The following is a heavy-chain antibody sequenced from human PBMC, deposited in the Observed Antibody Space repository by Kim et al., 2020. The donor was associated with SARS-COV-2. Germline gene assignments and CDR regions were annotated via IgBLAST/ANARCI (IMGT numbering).Heavy chain of an antibody. V-gene: IGHV3-9*01. CDR2: IFWNGGGT. CDR3: VKDILAGAADV. J-gene: IGHJ6*01. CDR1: GFTFHNHA. Sequence: GGSLRLSCVASGFTFHNHAMHWVRQAPGKGLEWVAGIFWNGGGTGYADSVMGRFTISSDIVESSLYFQMNSLRTEDTALYFFVKDILAGAADVWGQGTTV.